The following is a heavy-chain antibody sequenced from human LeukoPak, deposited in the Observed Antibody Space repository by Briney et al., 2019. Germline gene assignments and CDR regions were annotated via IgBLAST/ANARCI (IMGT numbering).Heavy chain of an antibody. CDR3: VRLQYYDILTGYYRIYYFDY. J-gene: IGHJ4*02. CDR2: IYYSGST. Sequence: SETLSLTCTVSGGSISSYYWSWIRQPPGKGLEWIGSIYYSGSTYYNPSLKSRVTISVDTSKNQFSLKLSSVTAADTAVYYCVRLQYYDILTGYYRIYYFDYWGQGTLVTVSS. CDR1: GGSISSYY. D-gene: IGHD3-9*01. V-gene: IGHV4-59*04.